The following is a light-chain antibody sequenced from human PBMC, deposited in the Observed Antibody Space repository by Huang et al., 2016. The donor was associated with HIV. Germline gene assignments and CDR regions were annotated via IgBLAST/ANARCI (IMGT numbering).Light chain of an antibody. J-gene: IGKJ5*01. Sequence: EIVLTQSPTTLSLSPGERATLSCRASQSVNRYLAWYQQKPGQAPRLLIYHASNRATGIPARFSGSGSGTDFTLTISSLEPEDFAVYYCQQRSNWPPITFGQGTRLEIK. V-gene: IGKV3-11*01. CDR1: QSVNRY. CDR2: HAS. CDR3: QQRSNWPPIT.